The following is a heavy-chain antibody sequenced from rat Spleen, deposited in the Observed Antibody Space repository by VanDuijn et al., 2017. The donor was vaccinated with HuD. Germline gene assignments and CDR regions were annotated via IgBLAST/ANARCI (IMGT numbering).Heavy chain of an antibody. CDR2: IWGGGST. J-gene: IGHJ2*01. CDR1: GFSLTSNS. CDR3: TRSLPLANVDY. D-gene: IGHD3-1*01. Sequence: QVQLKESGPGLVQPSQTLSLTCTVSGFSLTSNSVSWVRQPPGKGLEWMGAIWGGGSTAYNSALRSRLSISRDTSKSQVFLKMNSLQTEDTAIYYCTRSLPLANVDYWGQGVMVTVSS. V-gene: IGHV2-1*01.